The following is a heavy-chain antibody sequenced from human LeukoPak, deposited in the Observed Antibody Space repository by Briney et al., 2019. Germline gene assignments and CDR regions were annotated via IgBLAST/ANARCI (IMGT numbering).Heavy chain of an antibody. Sequence: SETLSLTCTVSGDSISGRSYYWGWIRQPPGKGLEWIGSIYHSGSTYYNPSLKSRATISVDTSKNQFSLKLSSVTAADTAVYYCARVSIAVAGKDDYYYYMDVWGKGTTVTVSS. D-gene: IGHD6-19*01. V-gene: IGHV4-39*07. CDR3: ARVSIAVAGKDDYYYYMDV. CDR2: IYHSGST. CDR1: GDSISGRSYY. J-gene: IGHJ6*03.